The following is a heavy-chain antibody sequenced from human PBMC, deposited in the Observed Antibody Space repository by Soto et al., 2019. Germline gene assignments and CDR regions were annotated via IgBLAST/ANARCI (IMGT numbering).Heavy chain of an antibody. CDR1: GFTFSSHS. D-gene: IGHD3-10*01. V-gene: IGHV3-30-3*01. J-gene: IGHJ4*02. Sequence: QVQLVESGGGVVQPGRSLRLSCAASGFTFSSHSIQWVRQAPGKGLEWVAVISYDGSIKYYADSVKGRFTISRDNSKNTAYLQMNSLRAEDTAVFYCAREWSTSGDLGYWGQGTLVIVSS. CDR2: ISYDGSIK. CDR3: AREWSTSGDLGY.